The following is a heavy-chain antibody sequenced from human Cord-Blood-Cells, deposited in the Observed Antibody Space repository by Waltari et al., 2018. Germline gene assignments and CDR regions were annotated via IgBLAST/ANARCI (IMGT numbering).Heavy chain of an antibody. Sequence: QVQLQESGPGLVKPSETLSLTCTVSGGSISSSYRTWTRQPPGKGLEWIGYIYYSGSTNYNPSLKSRVTISVDTSKNQFSLKLSSVTAADTAVYYCARHPPGIAAAGAYYFDYWGQGTLVTVSS. J-gene: IGHJ4*02. D-gene: IGHD6-13*01. V-gene: IGHV4-59*08. CDR2: IYYSGST. CDR1: GGSISSSY. CDR3: ARHPPGIAAAGAYYFDY.